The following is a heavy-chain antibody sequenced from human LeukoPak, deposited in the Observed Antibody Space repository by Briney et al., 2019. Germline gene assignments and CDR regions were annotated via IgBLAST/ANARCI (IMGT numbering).Heavy chain of an antibody. CDR2: ISSSSSTI. Sequence: GGSLRLSRAASGFTFSSYSMNWVRQAPGKGLEWVSYISSSSSTIYYADSVKGRFTISRDNAKNSLYLQMNSLRDEDTAVYFCASQRDFWRGYWFDPWGQGTLVTVSS. V-gene: IGHV3-48*02. D-gene: IGHD3-3*01. J-gene: IGHJ5*02. CDR1: GFTFSSYS. CDR3: ASQRDFWRGYWFDP.